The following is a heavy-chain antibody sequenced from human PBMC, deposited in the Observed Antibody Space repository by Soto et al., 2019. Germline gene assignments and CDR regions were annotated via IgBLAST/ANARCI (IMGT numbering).Heavy chain of an antibody. CDR1: GFTFSRYT. J-gene: IGHJ4*02. Sequence: GGSLRLSCASSGFTFSRYTMNWVRQAPGKGLEWLSYISGGGGTMSYADSVKGRVTISRDNAKNSLYLQMDSLRAEDTAVYYCARDKSGTYSIDYWGQGTLVTVSS. V-gene: IGHV3-48*04. CDR2: ISGGGGTM. CDR3: ARDKSGTYSIDY. D-gene: IGHD1-26*01.